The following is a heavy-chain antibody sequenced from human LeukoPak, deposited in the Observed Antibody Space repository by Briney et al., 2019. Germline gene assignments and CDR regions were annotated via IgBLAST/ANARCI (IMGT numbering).Heavy chain of an antibody. D-gene: IGHD2-2*01. J-gene: IGHJ6*03. CDR3: ATSRYQLLELAVHYYYYMDV. Sequence: GGSLRLSCAASGFTFSSYWMSWVRQAPGKGLEWVANIKQDGSEKYYVDSVKGRFTISRDNAKNSLYLQMNSLRAEDTAVYYCATSRYQLLELAVHYYYYMDVWGKGTTVTVSS. V-gene: IGHV3-7*01. CDR1: GFTFSSYW. CDR2: IKQDGSEK.